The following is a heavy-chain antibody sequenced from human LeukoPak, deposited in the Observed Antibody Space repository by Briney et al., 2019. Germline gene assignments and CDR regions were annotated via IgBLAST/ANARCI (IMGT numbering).Heavy chain of an antibody. J-gene: IGHJ4*02. Sequence: GGSLRLSRAASGFTFSSYAMTWVRQAPGKGLAWVSGISGSGGSRYYADPVKGRFSISRDNSKNTVHLQMNSLRAEDTAVYYCAKDGIAVAGTSAWYWGQGTQVTVSS. CDR2: ISGSGGSR. CDR1: GFTFSSYA. CDR3: AKDGIAVAGTSAWY. D-gene: IGHD6-19*01. V-gene: IGHV3-23*01.